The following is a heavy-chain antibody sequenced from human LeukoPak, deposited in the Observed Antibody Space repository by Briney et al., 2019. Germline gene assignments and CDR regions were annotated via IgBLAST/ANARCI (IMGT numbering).Heavy chain of an antibody. J-gene: IGHJ6*03. CDR1: GGSISSYY. V-gene: IGHV4-59*01. D-gene: IGHD5-18*01. Sequence: SETLSLTCTVSGGSISSYYWSWIRQPPGKGLEWIGYKSSLKSRVTISVDTSKNQFSLKLSSVTAADTAVYYCARTTEGGYSYGYFYYYYMDVWGKGTTVTVPS. CDR3: ARTTEGGYSYGYFYYYYMDV.